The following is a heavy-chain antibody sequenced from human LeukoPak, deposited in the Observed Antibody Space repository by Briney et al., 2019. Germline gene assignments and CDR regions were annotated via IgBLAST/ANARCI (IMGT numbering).Heavy chain of an antibody. CDR1: GFSFNGFS. CDR2: ITSSGTYI. D-gene: IGHD2/OR15-2a*01. CDR3: ARVFDVDYFSATGYSDY. V-gene: IGHV3-21*04. J-gene: IGHJ4*02. Sequence: GGPLRLSCAASGFSFNGFSMNWVRQAPGRGLEWVSYITSSGTYIYYADSVRGRFTISRDNARNSLYLQMDSLTAEDTAIYYCARVFDVDYFSATGYSDYWGQGVLVTVSS.